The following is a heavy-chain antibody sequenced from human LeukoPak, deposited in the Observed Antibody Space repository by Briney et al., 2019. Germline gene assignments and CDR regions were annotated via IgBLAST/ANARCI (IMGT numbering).Heavy chain of an antibody. D-gene: IGHD3-10*01. J-gene: IGHJ3*02. Sequence: SSETLSLTCTVSGGSISSYYWSWIRQPPGKGLEWIGYIYYSGSTNYNPSLKSRVTISVDTSKNQFSLKLSSVTAADTAVYYCARAGGTMVRGVFINDAFDIWGQGTMVTVSS. CDR1: GGSISSYY. CDR3: ARAGGTMVRGVFINDAFDI. CDR2: IYYSGST. V-gene: IGHV4-59*01.